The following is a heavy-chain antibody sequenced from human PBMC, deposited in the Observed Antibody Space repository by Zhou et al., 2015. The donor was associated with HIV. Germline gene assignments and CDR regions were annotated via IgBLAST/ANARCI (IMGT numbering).Heavy chain of an antibody. Sequence: EVQLSDSGGGVVQPGRSLRLSCAASGFTFSSYAMHWVRQASGKGLEWVGRIRSKANSYATAYAASVKGRFTISRDDSKNTAYLQMNSLKTEDTAVYYCTRPHSSSSWGDYYYYYMDVWGKGTTVTVSS. V-gene: IGHV3-73*01. J-gene: IGHJ6*03. CDR3: TRPHSSSSWGDYYYYYMDV. D-gene: IGHD6-6*01. CDR2: IRSKANSYAT. CDR1: GFTFSSYA.